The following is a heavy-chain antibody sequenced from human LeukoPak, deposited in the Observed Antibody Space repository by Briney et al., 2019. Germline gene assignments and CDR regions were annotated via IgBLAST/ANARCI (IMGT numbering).Heavy chain of an antibody. CDR3: ASRPTGVPSYDY. J-gene: IGHJ4*02. CDR2: IYSSGST. Sequence: SETLSLTCTVSGGFISSYYWSWIRQPPGKGLEWIGYIYSSGSTNYNPSLKGRVTISVDTSKNQFSLKLSSVTAADTAVYYCASRPTGVPSYDYWGQGIVVTVSS. CDR1: GGFISSYY. V-gene: IGHV4-59*01. D-gene: IGHD4-11*01.